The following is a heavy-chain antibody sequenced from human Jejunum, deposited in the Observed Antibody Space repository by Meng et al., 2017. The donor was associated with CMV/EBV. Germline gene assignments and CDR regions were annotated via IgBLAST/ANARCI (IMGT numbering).Heavy chain of an antibody. V-gene: IGHV4-30-4*08. J-gene: IGHJ5*02. CDR3: ARSVRPKRWFDL. Sequence: QVQLQESGPGLVKPSPTLSLTCTVSGDSISNGDYYWGWIRQTPGKGLEWIGYIYYSGSTYFNPSLDSRLTMSVDTSKNQFSLKLSSMTAADTAVYYCARSVRPKRWFDLWGQGTLVTVSS. CDR1: GDSISNGDYY. D-gene: IGHD3-10*01. CDR2: IYYSGST.